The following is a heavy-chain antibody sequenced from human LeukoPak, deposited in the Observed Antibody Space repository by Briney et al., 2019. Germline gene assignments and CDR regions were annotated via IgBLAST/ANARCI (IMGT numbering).Heavy chain of an antibody. D-gene: IGHD4-17*01. V-gene: IGHV4-34*12. CDR2: IIHNGVT. CDR3: ARPSTVTSNWYFDL. CDR1: GGTFTDYY. J-gene: IGHJ2*01. Sequence: SETLSLTCAVYGGTFTDYYWSWIRQSPGKGLEWIGEIIHNGVTNYNPSLKGRVTLSLDTSKNQFSLKLSSVTAADTAVYYCARPSTVTSNWYFDLWGRGTLVTVSS.